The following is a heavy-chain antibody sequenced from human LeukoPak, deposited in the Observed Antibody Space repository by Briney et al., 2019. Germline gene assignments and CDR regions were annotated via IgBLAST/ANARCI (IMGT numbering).Heavy chain of an antibody. Sequence: ASVKVSCKASGYTFTIHCIHWVRQAPGQGLEWMGLIHPSDGVTTYAQNYQGRVTVTRDTYTSTVYMELSSLRSEDTAVYYCARDSIGSSGWTGLGYWGQGPLVTVSS. J-gene: IGHJ4*02. CDR2: IHPSDGVT. D-gene: IGHD6-19*01. V-gene: IGHV1-46*01. CDR3: ARDSIGSSGWTGLGY. CDR1: GYTFTIHC.